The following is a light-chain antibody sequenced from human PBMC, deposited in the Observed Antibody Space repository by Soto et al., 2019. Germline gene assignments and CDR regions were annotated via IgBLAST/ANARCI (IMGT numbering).Light chain of an antibody. V-gene: IGLV1-40*01. Sequence: QSVLTQPPSVSGAPGQRVTISCTGNNSNLGAGYDVHWYQQLPGAAPKLVISDNSNRPSGVPDRFSGSKSGTSASLAITGLQPEDEAVYYCQSYDASLSVPWLFGGGTKLTVL. J-gene: IGLJ3*02. CDR2: DNS. CDR1: NSNLGAGYD. CDR3: QSYDASLSVPWL.